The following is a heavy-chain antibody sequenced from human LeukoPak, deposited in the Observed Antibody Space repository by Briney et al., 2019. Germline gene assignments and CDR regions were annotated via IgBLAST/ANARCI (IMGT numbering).Heavy chain of an antibody. D-gene: IGHD6-13*01. Sequence: GGSLRLSCAASGFTFSSYGMHWVRQAPGKGLEWVAVIWYDGDNKYYADSVKGRFTISRDNSKNTLYLQMNSLRAEDTAVYYCARDGLAAAGQYYRYTTYVRGPGTTVTVSS. CDR1: GFTFSSYG. V-gene: IGHV3-33*01. J-gene: IGHJ6*02. CDR2: IWYDGDNK. CDR3: ARDGLAAAGQYYRYTTYV.